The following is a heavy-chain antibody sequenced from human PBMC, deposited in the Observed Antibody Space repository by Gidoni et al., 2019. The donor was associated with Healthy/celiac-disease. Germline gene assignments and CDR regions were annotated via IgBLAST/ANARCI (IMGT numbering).Heavy chain of an antibody. J-gene: IGHJ4*02. D-gene: IGHD3-3*01. CDR3: ARGWGGVTLGY. CDR2: INHSGST. Sequence: QVQLQQWGAGLLKPSETLSLTCAVYGGSFSGYYWSWIRQPPGKGLEWIGEINHSGSTNYNPSLKSRVTISVDTSKNQFSLKLSSVTAADTAVYYCARGWGGVTLGYWGQGTLVTVSS. CDR1: GGSFSGYY. V-gene: IGHV4-34*01.